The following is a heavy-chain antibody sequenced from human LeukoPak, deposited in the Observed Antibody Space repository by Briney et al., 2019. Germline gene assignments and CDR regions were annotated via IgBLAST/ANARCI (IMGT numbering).Heavy chain of an antibody. V-gene: IGHV3-21*01. CDR2: ISSSSSYI. Sequence: GGSLRLACAASGFTFSSYSMNWVRQAPGKGLEWVSSISSSSSYIYYADSVKGRFTVSRDNAKNSLYLQMNSLRAEDTAVYYCARVPRYDSSGYLRAIEYFQHWGQGTLVTVSS. CDR3: ARVPRYDSSGYLRAIEYFQH. CDR1: GFTFSSYS. J-gene: IGHJ1*01. D-gene: IGHD3-22*01.